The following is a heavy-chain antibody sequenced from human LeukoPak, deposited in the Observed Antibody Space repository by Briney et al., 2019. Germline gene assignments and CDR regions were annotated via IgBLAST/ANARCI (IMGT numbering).Heavy chain of an antibody. CDR3: AGHVYGADYFGY. CDR2: IYYSGST. J-gene: IGHJ4*02. V-gene: IGHV4-59*01. CDR1: GGSISSYY. Sequence: SETLSLTCTVSGGSISSYYWSWIRQPPGKGLEWIEYIYYSGSTNYNPSLKSRVTISVDTSKNQFSLKLSSVTAADTAVYYCAGHVYGADYFGYWGQGTLVTVSS. D-gene: IGHD4-17*01.